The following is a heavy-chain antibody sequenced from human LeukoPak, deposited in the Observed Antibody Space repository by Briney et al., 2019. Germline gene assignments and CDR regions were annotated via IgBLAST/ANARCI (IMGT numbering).Heavy chain of an antibody. CDR3: AKVIGSNAWYPVDY. D-gene: IGHD3-16*01. J-gene: IGHJ4*02. CDR1: GFTVSSNY. Sequence: GGSLRLSCAASGFTVSSNYMTWVRQAPGKGLEWVSVISDRGGSSYYADSVKGRFTISRDKSKNTLVLQMNSLRAEDTVVYYCAKVIGSNAWYPVDYWGQGTPVTVSS. V-gene: IGHV3-23*01. CDR2: ISDRGGSS.